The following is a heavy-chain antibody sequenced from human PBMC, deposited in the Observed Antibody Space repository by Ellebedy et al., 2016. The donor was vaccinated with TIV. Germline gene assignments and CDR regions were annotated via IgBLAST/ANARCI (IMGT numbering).Heavy chain of an antibody. CDR1: GDSITSSY. V-gene: IGHV4-59*01. D-gene: IGHD3-16*01. CDR2: IFYDGTT. CDR3: TRDRNYVFYY. Sequence: MPSETLSLTCIVSGDSITSSYWSWIRQTPGKGLEWIGDIFYDGTTNYNPSLKSRVAISGETSQNQIALKLPSVTAADTAVYYFTRDRNYVFYYWGQGILVTVSS. J-gene: IGHJ4*02.